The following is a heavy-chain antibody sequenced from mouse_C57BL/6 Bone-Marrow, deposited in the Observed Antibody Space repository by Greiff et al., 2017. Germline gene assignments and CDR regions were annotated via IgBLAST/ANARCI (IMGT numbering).Heavy chain of an antibody. CDR1: GFTFSDYG. J-gene: IGHJ4*01. Sequence: EVQLVESGGGLVKPGGSLKLSCAASGFTFSDYGMHWVRQAPEKGLKWVAYISSGSSTIYYADTVKGRFTISRDNAKNTLFLQMTSLRSEDTAMYDCARGCYGSRWLAIDYWGQGTSVTVSS. V-gene: IGHV5-17*01. CDR3: ARGCYGSRWLAIDY. CDR2: ISSGSSTI. D-gene: IGHD1-1*01.